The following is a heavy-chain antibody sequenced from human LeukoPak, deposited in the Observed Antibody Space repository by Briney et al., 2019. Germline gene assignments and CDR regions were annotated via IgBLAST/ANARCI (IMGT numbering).Heavy chain of an antibody. CDR2: ISGSGGST. J-gene: IGHJ4*02. CDR3: ASLAAAGPSNFDY. CDR1: GFTFSSYG. V-gene: IGHV3-23*01. D-gene: IGHD6-13*01. Sequence: GGSLRLSCAASGFTFSSYGMSWVRQAPGKGLEWVSAISGSGGSTYYADSVKGRFTISRDNSKNTLYLQMNSLRAEDTAVYYCASLAAAGPSNFDYWGQGTLVTVSS.